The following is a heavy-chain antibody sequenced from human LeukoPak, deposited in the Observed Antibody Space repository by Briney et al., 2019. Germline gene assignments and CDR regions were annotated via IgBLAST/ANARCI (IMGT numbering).Heavy chain of an antibody. CDR1: GYTFTSYD. J-gene: IGHJ5*02. V-gene: IGHV1-8*01. CDR2: MNPNSGNT. CDR3: ARAREAVAGIVGPGNNWFDP. Sequence: ASVKVSCKASGYTFTSYDINWVRQATGQGLEWMGWMNPNSGNTGYAQKFQGRVTMTRNTSISTAYMELSSLRSEDTAVYYCARAREAVAGIVGPGNNWFDPWGQGTLVTVSS. D-gene: IGHD6-19*01.